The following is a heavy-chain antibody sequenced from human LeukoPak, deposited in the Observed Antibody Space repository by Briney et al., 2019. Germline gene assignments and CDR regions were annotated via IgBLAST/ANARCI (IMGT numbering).Heavy chain of an antibody. CDR3: VRVDNGGNYFDY. J-gene: IGHJ4*02. V-gene: IGHV4-34*01. CDR2: INHSGST. CDR1: GGSFSGYY. Sequence: SETLSLTCAVYGGSFSGYYWSLIRQPPGKGLEWIGEINHSGSTNYNPSLKSRLTISADTSKNQFSLRLSSVTAADTAVYYCVRVDNGGNYFDYWGQGTLVTVSS. D-gene: IGHD4-23*01.